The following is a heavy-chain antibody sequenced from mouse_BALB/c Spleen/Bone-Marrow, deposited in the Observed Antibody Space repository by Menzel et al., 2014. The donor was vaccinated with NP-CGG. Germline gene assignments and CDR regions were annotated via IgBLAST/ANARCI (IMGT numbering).Heavy chain of an antibody. CDR2: INPGSGGT. J-gene: IGHJ4*01. CDR3: ARCLTGTSALDF. Sequence: QFQLQQSGAELARPGTSVKVSRKASGYAFTNYLIEWVKQRPGQGLEWIGEINPGSGGTNYNEKFMGKATLTADKSSSTVYMQLSSPTSDDSAVYFCARCLTGTSALDFWGQGTSVTVSS. CDR1: GYAFTNYL. V-gene: IGHV1-54*01. D-gene: IGHD4-1*01.